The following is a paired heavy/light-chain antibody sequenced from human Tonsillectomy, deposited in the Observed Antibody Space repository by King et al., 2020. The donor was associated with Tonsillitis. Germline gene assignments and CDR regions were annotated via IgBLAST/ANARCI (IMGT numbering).Heavy chain of an antibody. D-gene: IGHD1-1*01. Sequence: QVQLVESGGGVVQPGRSLRLSCAASGFSFSSYAMHWVRQAPGKGLEWVAIIAFDGSDEFYADSVKGRFTISRDNSKNTLFLQMNSLRVEDTAVYYCARGGTYHAFDIWGQGTMVTVSS. J-gene: IGHJ3*02. CDR1: GFSFSSYA. CDR2: IAFDGSDE. CDR3: ARGGTYHAFDI. V-gene: IGHV3-30*04.
Light chain of an antibody. Sequence: EIVMTQSPATLSVSPGERATLSCRASQSVSSSLAWYQQKPGQAPRLLVYGASTRATGFPARFSGSGSGTEFTLTISGLQSEDFAVYYCQQYNNWPWTFGQGTKVEIK. V-gene: IGKV3-15*01. J-gene: IGKJ1*01. CDR1: QSVSSS. CDR2: GAS. CDR3: QQYNNWPWT.